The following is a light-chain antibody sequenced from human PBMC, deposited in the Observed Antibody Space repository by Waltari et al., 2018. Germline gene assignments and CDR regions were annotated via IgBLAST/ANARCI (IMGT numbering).Light chain of an antibody. CDR3: QQRSSWTPHT. Sequence: EIVLTQSPATLSLSPGETATLSCRASQSVCTYLAWYQQKPGQAPRLLIYDASNRATGIPARFRGSGSGTDFTLTISSLEAEDFAVYYCQQRSSWTPHTFGQGSRLEIK. J-gene: IGKJ2*01. V-gene: IGKV3-11*01. CDR1: QSVCTY. CDR2: DAS.